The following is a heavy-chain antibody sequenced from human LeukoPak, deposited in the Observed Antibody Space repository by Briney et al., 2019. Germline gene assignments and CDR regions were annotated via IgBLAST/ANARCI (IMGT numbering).Heavy chain of an antibody. V-gene: IGHV3-23*01. CDR2: ISGSGGST. CDR3: AKAFRRGFSSNYFDY. CDR1: GFTFSSYA. D-gene: IGHD5-18*01. J-gene: IGHJ4*02. Sequence: PGGSLRLSCAASGFTFSSYAMSWVRQAPGKGLEWVSAISGSGGSTYYADSVKGRFTISRDNSKNTLYLQMNSLRAEDTAVYYCAKAFRRGFSSNYFDYWGQGTLVTASS.